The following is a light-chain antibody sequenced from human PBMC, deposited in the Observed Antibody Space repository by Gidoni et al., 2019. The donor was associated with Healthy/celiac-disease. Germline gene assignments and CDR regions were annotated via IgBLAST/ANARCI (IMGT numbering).Light chain of an antibody. Sequence: DIVLPQAPGTMSWSPGESATLSCRASQSVSSICLAWYQHKPGQAPRLLIYGASSRATGIPDRFSGSGSVTDFTLTISRLEPDDFAVYSCQQYGSSPWTFGQGTKVEIK. CDR1: QSVSSIC. V-gene: IGKV3-20*01. CDR3: QQYGSSPWT. CDR2: GAS. J-gene: IGKJ1*01.